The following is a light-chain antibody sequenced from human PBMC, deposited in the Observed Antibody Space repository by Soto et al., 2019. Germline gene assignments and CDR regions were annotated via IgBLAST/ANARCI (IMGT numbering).Light chain of an antibody. CDR3: LQDYNYPFT. Sequence: DIQMTQSPSSVSASVGYRVTITCRASHGISSWLAWYQQKPGKAPQILIYGASTLQTGVASRFSGSGSATDFTLTISSLQPEDSAAYYCLQDYNYPFTFGQGTKVDI. CDR2: GAS. J-gene: IGKJ2*01. CDR1: HGISSW. V-gene: IGKV1-12*01.